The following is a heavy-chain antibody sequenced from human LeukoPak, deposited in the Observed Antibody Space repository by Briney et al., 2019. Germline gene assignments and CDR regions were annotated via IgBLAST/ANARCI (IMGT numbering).Heavy chain of an antibody. J-gene: IGHJ4*02. D-gene: IGHD2/OR15-2a*01. CDR3: AREGPRGNSQFDY. Sequence: GRSLRLSCAASGFTFSSYGMHWVRQAPGKGLEWVALIWYDGSNKYYIDSVKGRLTISRDNSKNTLYLQMNSLRAEDTAIYYCAREGPRGNSQFDYWGQGTLVTVSS. CDR2: IWYDGSNK. CDR1: GFTFSSYG. V-gene: IGHV3-33*01.